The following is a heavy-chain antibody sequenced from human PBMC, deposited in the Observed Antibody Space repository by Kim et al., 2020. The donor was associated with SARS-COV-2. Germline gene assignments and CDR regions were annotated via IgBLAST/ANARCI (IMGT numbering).Heavy chain of an antibody. CDR2: INPSGGST. CDR1: GYTFTSYY. Sequence: ASVKVSCKASGYTFTSYYMHWVRQAPGQGLEWMGIINPSGGSTSYAQKFQGRVTMTRDTSTSTVYMELSSLRSEDTAVYYCAREGLLRYFDWFRIYYYYYYGMDVWGQGTTVTVSS. CDR3: AREGLLRYFDWFRIYYYYYYGMDV. D-gene: IGHD3-9*01. J-gene: IGHJ6*02. V-gene: IGHV1-46*01.